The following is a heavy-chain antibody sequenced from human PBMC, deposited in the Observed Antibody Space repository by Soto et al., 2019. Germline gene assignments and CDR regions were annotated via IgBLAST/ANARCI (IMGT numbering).Heavy chain of an antibody. Sequence: PSETLSLTCTVSGGSISSSSYYWGWIRQPPGKGLEWIGSIYYSGSTYYNPSLKSRVTISVDTSKNQFSLKLSSVTAADTAVYYCARDLSGDYGALDTWGQGTMVTVSS. CDR2: IYYSGST. D-gene: IGHD4-17*01. V-gene: IGHV4-39*02. CDR1: GGSISSSSYY. CDR3: ARDLSGDYGALDT. J-gene: IGHJ3*02.